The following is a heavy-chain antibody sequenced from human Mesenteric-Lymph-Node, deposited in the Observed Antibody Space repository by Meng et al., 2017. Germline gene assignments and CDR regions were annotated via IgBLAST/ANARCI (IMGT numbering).Heavy chain of an antibody. CDR2: ISSSSNYI. J-gene: IGHJ4*02. CDR1: GFTFRSYT. V-gene: IGHV3-21*01. CDR3: ARDTPGLLFDY. D-gene: IGHD5-18*01. Sequence: EVQLVESGGGLVKPGGSLRLSCAAPGFTFRSYTMNWVRRAPGKGLEWVSSISSSSNYIYSADSVKGRFTISRDNAKNSLYLQMNSLRAEDTAVYYCARDTPGLLFDYWGQGTLVTVSS.